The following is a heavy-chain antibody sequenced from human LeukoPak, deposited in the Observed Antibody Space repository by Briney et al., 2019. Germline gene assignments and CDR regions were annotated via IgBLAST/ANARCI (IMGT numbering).Heavy chain of an antibody. D-gene: IGHD6-19*01. Sequence: GGSLRLSCAASGFTLSNYDMHWVRQAPGKGLEGVAVISYDGSKKYYGTSVKARFTISRDTSKNPLYLQMNSLRAEDTAVYSCARKRGAVAGRDYFDSWGQGTLVTV. CDR2: ISYDGSKK. J-gene: IGHJ4*02. V-gene: IGHV3-30*03. CDR1: GFTLSNYD. CDR3: ARKRGAVAGRDYFDS.